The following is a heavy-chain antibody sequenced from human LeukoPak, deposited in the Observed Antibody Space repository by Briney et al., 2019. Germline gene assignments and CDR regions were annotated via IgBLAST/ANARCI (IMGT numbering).Heavy chain of an antibody. J-gene: IGHJ6*03. CDR2: INHSGST. D-gene: IGHD3-10*01. Sequence: GSLRLSCAASGFTFSDYYMSWVRQPPGKGLEWIGEINHSGSTNYNPSLKSRVTISVDTSKNQFSLKLSSVTAADMAVYYCARRLIPNQGWDYYGSGSCYNPLRYYYYMDVWGKGTTVTVSS. CDR3: ARRLIPNQGWDYYGSGSCYNPLRYYYYMDV. CDR1: GFTFSDYY. V-gene: IGHV4-34*01.